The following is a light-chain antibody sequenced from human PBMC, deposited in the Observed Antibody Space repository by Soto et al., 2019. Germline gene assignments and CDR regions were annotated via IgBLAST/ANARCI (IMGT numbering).Light chain of an antibody. Sequence: DIPMIQSPSTLSASVGDTVTITCRASQSIGNWLTWYQQKPGKAPKVLIYKASTLQSGVSSRISGSGSGTAFTLTISSLQPDDFATYYCLQYHSYPYSFGQGTKLEIK. CDR2: KAS. J-gene: IGKJ2*01. CDR1: QSIGNW. V-gene: IGKV1-5*03. CDR3: LQYHSYPYS.